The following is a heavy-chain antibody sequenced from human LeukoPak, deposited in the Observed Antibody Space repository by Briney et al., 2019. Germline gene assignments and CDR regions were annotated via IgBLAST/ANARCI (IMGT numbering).Heavy chain of an antibody. J-gene: IGHJ3*02. D-gene: IGHD6-13*01. CDR3: TTEGPGGYSPI. Sequence: PGGSLRLSCAASGFPFSNAWMSWVRQAPGKGLEWVGRIKSKTDGRTTDYAAPVKGRFTISRDDSKNTLYLQMNSLKTEDTAVYYCTTEGPGGYSPIWGQGTMVTVSS. CDR2: IKSKTDGRTT. CDR1: GFPFSNAW. V-gene: IGHV3-15*01.